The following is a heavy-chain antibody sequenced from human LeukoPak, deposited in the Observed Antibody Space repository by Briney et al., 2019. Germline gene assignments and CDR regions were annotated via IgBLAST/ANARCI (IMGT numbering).Heavy chain of an antibody. CDR2: MKQDGSQK. Sequence: GGSLRLSCVASGFTFSMYWMTWFRQAPGKGLEWVANMKQDGSQKNYVDSVKGRFTISRDNAKKSLYLQMNSLRGEDTAVYYCARGGTYDIWGQGTRVAVSS. J-gene: IGHJ3*02. V-gene: IGHV3-7*01. CDR1: GFTFSMYW. CDR3: ARGGTYDI.